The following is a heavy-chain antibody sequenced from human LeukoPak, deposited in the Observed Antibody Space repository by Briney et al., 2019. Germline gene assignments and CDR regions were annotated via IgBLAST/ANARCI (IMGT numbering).Heavy chain of an antibody. CDR3: ARDSLQLVASIFNWFDP. CDR1: GFTFSSYS. J-gene: IGHJ5*02. Sequence: GGSLRLSCAASGFTFSSYSMTWVRQAPGKGLEWVSSISSSSSYIYYADSVKGRFTISRDNAKNSLYLQMNSLRAEDTAVYYCARDSLQLVASIFNWFDPWGQGTRVTVSS. D-gene: IGHD6-6*01. V-gene: IGHV3-21*01. CDR2: ISSSSSYI.